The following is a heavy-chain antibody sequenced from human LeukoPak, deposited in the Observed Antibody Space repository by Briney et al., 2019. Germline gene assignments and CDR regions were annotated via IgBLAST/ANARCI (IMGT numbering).Heavy chain of an antibody. CDR3: AELGITMIGGV. CDR1: GFTFSSYE. J-gene: IGHJ6*04. D-gene: IGHD3-10*02. V-gene: IGHV3-48*03. CDR2: ISSSGSTI. Sequence: QPGGSLRFSCAASGFTFSSYEMNWVRQAPGKGLEGVSYISSSGSTIYYADSVKGRFTISRDNAKNSLYLQMNSLRAEDTAVYYCAELGITMIGGVWGKGTTVTISS.